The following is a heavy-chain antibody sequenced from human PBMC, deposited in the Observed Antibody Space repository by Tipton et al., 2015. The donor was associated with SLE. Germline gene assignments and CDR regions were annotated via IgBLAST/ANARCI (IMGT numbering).Heavy chain of an antibody. CDR3: ARLSPLAGWYYFDY. J-gene: IGHJ4*02. D-gene: IGHD3-9*01. V-gene: IGHV4-59*01. CDR2: GYNSGTS. Sequence: TLSLTCTVSGGSIISNYWSWVRQPPGKGLEWIGYGYNSGTSHYNSSLKSRVTISVDTSKNQFSLKVNSVTAADTAVYYCARLSPLAGWYYFDYWGQGTLVTVSS. CDR1: GGSIISNY.